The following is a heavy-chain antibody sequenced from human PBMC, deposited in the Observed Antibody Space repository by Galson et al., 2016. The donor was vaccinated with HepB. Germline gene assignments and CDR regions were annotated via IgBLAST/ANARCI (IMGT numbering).Heavy chain of an antibody. D-gene: IGHD3-16*01. J-gene: IGHJ4*02. V-gene: IGHV4-30-4*01. CDR3: ARDRDSYALFDF. CDR2: IYYSGSS. CDR1: YDSISDGDHY. Sequence: TLSLTCTLSYDSISDGDHYWSWIRQPPGKGLEWIGYIYYSGSSFYNPSRKSRFTISVDTSTNQFSLKLNSVTAADTAVYSCARDRDSYALFDFWGQGTLVTVSS.